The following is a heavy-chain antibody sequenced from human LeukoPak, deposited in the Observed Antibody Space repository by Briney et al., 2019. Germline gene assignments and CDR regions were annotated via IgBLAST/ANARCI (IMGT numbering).Heavy chain of an antibody. V-gene: IGHV3-9*01. CDR1: GFTFDDYA. Sequence: PGRSLRLSCAASGFTFDDYAMHWVRQAPGKGLEWVSGISWNSGSIGYADSVKGRFTISSDNAKDSLYLQMNSLRAEDTALYYCAKDRSWGYYYYYGMDVWGQGTTVTVSS. CDR3: AKDRSWGYYYYYGMDV. D-gene: IGHD6-6*01. J-gene: IGHJ6*02. CDR2: ISWNSGSI.